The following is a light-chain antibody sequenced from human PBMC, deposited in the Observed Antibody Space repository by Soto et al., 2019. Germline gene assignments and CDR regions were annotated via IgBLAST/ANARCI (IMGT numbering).Light chain of an antibody. CDR3: QQYNNWPPLT. CDR2: GAS. Sequence: EIVMTQSPATLSVSPGERATLSCRASQSVSSNVAWYQQKPGQAPRLLIYGASTRATGIPARFSGSGSGTEFTLTISSLQSEDFAGYYCQQYNNWPPLTFGQGNKLEIK. CDR1: QSVSSN. J-gene: IGKJ2*01. V-gene: IGKV3-15*01.